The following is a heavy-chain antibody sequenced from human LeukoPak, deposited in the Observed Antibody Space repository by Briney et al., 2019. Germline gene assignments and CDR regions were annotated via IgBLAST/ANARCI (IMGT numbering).Heavy chain of an antibody. J-gene: IGHJ4*02. V-gene: IGHV4-30-4*01. CDR2: IYYSGST. Sequence: SETLSLTCTVSGGSISSGDYYWSWIRQPPGKGLEWIGYIYYSGSTYYNPSLKSRVTISVDTSKNQLSLKLSSVTAADTAVYYCARLAYYDSSGYGYWGQGTLVTVSS. D-gene: IGHD3-22*01. CDR3: ARLAYYDSSGYGY. CDR1: GGSISSGDYY.